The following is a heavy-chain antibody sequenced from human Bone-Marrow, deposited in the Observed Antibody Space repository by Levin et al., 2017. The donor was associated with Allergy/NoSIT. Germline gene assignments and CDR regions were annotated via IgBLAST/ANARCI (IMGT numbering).Heavy chain of an antibody. CDR3: ARDRITIFGVARGAFDY. CDR2: INSDVTTT. CDR1: GFTFSSYW. J-gene: IGHJ4*02. Sequence: GGSLRLSCAASGFTFSSYWMHWIRQAPGKGLVWVSRINSDVTTTSYADSVKGRFTISRDNAKNTLYLQMNSLRAEDTAVYYCARDRITIFGVARGAFDYWGQGTLVTVSS. V-gene: IGHV3-74*01. D-gene: IGHD3-3*01.